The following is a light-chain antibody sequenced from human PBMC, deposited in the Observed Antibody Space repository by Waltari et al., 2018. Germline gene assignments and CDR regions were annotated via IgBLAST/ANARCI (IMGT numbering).Light chain of an antibody. CDR3: QTWDSNTDVF. J-gene: IGLJ2*01. CDR1: KLGSKY. CDR2: QDR. V-gene: IGLV3-1*01. Sequence: SYELTQPPSVSVSPGQTARITCSGTKLGSKYTSWYQRKPGQSPVLVIYQDRKRPSGIPARLSGSSSADMAALTVRYPQPADEADYFCQTWDSNTDVFFGGGTTLTVI.